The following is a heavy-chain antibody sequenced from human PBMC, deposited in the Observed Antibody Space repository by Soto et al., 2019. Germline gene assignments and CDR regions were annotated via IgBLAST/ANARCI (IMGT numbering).Heavy chain of an antibody. V-gene: IGHV4-4*02. J-gene: IGHJ6*04. CDR2: IHHSGST. Sequence: PSETLSLTCAVSGCSISSINCWICVRQSPGQGLEWIGEIHHSGSTNYNLSLKSRVTISIDKSKNHFSLSLTSVTAADTEVYYCARATAVADELVYAMDVWGKGTAVPVSS. CDR3: ARATAVADELVYAMDV. CDR1: GCSISSINC. D-gene: IGHD1-7*01.